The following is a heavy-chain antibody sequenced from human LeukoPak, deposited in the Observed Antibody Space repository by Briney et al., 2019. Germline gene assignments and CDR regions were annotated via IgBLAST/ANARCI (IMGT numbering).Heavy chain of an antibody. CDR3: ARHDRVYSSGYYTNWFDA. D-gene: IGHD3-22*01. Sequence: GESLKISCKGSGYSFTSYWIGWVRQMPGKGLEWMGVIYPGDSDTRYSPSFQGPVTISADKSISPAYLQWSSLKASDTDMYYCARHDRVYSSGYYTNWFDAWGQGTLVTVSS. CDR2: IYPGDSDT. J-gene: IGHJ5*02. CDR1: GYSFTSYW. V-gene: IGHV5-51*01.